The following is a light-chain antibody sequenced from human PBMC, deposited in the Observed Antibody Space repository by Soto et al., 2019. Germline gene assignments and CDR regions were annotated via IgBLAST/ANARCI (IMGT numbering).Light chain of an antibody. CDR2: GAS. Sequence: DIQLTQSPSFLSASVGDRVTITCRASQGISKHFAWYQQKPGKAPSLLIYGASTLQSGVPSRFSGSQSGTEFTLTISSLQPEDFATYYCQQLYSYPFTFGPGTKVDVK. CDR3: QQLYSYPFT. V-gene: IGKV1-9*01. CDR1: QGISKH. J-gene: IGKJ3*01.